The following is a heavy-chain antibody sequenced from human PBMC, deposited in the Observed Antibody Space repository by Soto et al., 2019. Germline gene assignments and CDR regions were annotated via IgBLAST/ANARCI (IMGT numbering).Heavy chain of an antibody. J-gene: IGHJ4*02. CDR2: IFDSGTT. CDR1: GGSISSVNHY. Sequence: QVQLEQSGPGLVKPSQTLSLTCKISGGSISSVNHYWSWIRQSPGEGLEWIGYIFDSGTTHYSPSLKGRVTISGDTSQSQFSLTIHSVTVADTAVYYCAREVSWIGGFDYWGQGTLVTVSS. CDR3: AREVSWIGGFDY. D-gene: IGHD2-15*01. V-gene: IGHV4-31*02.